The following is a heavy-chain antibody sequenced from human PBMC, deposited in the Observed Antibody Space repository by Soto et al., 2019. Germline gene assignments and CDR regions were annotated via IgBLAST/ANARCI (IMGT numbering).Heavy chain of an antibody. CDR1: GYTFTSYA. D-gene: IGHD2-21*02. Sequence: QVQLVQSGAEEKKPGASVKVSCKASGYTFTSYAMHWVRQAPGQRLEWMGWINAGNGNTKYSQKFQGRVTITRDTSASTADMELSSLRSEDTAVDYCARSIVVVTALDHWGQGTLVTVSS. J-gene: IGHJ4*02. CDR2: INAGNGNT. CDR3: ARSIVVVTALDH. V-gene: IGHV1-3*05.